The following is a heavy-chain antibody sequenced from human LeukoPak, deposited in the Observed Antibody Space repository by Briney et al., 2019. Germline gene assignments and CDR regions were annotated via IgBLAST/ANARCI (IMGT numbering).Heavy chain of an antibody. D-gene: IGHD6-19*01. CDR3: ARDGRDSSGWYDWFDP. Sequence: GGSLRLSCAASGFTFSSYVMSWVRQASGKGLEWVSVISSSGATTHYTDSVQGRFTISRDNYKNTLYLQMNSLRAEDTAVYYCARDGRDSSGWYDWFDPWGQGTLVTVSS. J-gene: IGHJ5*02. CDR2: ISSSGATT. CDR1: GFTFSSYV. V-gene: IGHV3-23*01.